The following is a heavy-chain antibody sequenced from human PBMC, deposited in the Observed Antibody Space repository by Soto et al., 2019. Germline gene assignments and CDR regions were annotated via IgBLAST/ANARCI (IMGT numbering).Heavy chain of an antibody. CDR3: ARPNGIYSSGYYDFDY. CDR1: GGTFSTYA. V-gene: IGHV1-69*01. D-gene: IGHD6-19*01. CDR2: IIPLFGTA. J-gene: IGHJ4*02. Sequence: QVQLVQSGAEVKQPGSSVKVSCKTSGGTFSTYAIYWVRQASGQGLEWMGAIIPLFGTADYAQKFQGRVTITADESTSTASMELSSLRSEDTAVYYCARPNGIYSSGYYDFDYWGQGTLVTVSS.